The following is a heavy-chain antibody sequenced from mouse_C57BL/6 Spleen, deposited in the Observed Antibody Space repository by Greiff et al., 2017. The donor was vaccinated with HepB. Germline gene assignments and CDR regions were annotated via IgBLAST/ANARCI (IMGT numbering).Heavy chain of an antibody. CDR2: IHPNSGST. CDR1: GYTFTSYW. J-gene: IGHJ4*01. D-gene: IGHD2-4*01. Sequence: QVQLQQPGAELVKPGASVKLSCKASGYTFTSYWMHWVKQRPGQGLEWIGMIHPNSGSTNYNEKFKSKATLTVDKSSSTAYMQLSSLTSEDSAVDYCARRGDDYGAAVDYWGQGTPVTVSS. V-gene: IGHV1-64*01. CDR3: ARRGDDYGAAVDY.